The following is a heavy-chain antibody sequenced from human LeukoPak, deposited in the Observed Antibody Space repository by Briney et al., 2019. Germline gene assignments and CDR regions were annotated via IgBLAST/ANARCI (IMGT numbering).Heavy chain of an antibody. CDR1: GFTFSSYA. CDR3: ARGGQQLARFQH. V-gene: IGHV3-48*04. CDR2: ISSSGSTI. D-gene: IGHD6-13*01. Sequence: GGSLRLSCAASGFTFSSYAMSWVRQAPGKGLEWVSYISSSGSTIYYADSVKGRFTISRDNAKNSLYLQMNSLRAEDTAVYYCARGGQQLARFQHWGQGTLVSVSS. J-gene: IGHJ1*01.